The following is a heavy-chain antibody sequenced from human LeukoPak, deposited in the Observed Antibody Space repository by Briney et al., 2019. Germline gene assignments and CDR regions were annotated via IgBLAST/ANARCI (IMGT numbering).Heavy chain of an antibody. V-gene: IGHV3-30*03. CDR1: GFTLSSYG. Sequence: GGSLRLSCVASGFTLSSYGMHWVRQAPGKGLEWVAVISYDGSNKYYADSVKGRFTISRDNSKNTLYLQMNSLRAEDTAVYYCARGRSSWLYYFDYWGQGTLVTVSS. D-gene: IGHD6-13*01. J-gene: IGHJ4*02. CDR2: ISYDGSNK. CDR3: ARGRSSWLYYFDY.